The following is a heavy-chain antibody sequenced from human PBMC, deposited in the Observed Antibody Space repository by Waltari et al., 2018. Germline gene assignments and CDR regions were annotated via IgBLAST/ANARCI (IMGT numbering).Heavy chain of an antibody. CDR3: ARDFGDYRTDY. V-gene: IGHV4-39*01. D-gene: IGHD4-17*01. J-gene: IGHJ4*02. CDR2: IHQDGAI. CDR1: GRSTNSYGFY. Sequence: QLQLQESGPGLVKTSDTLSLTCTVPGRSTNSYGFYRAWIRQPPGKGLEWMVSIHQDGAITYNPSLKSRVAISMDASRNQFSFSLASVTAADTALYYCARDFGDYRTDYWGQGTLVTVSS.